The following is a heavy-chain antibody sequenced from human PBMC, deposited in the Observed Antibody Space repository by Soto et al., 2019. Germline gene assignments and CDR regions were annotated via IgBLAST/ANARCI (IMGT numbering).Heavy chain of an antibody. D-gene: IGHD3-22*01. CDR1: GDSVSSNSAA. CDR3: ARDRLYYYDSSGYYYDY. V-gene: IGHV6-1*01. J-gene: IGHJ4*02. Sequence: SQTLSLTCAISGDSVSSNSAAWNWIRPSPSRGLEWLGRTYYRSKWYNDYAVSVKSRITINPDTSKNQFSLQLNSVTPEDTAVDYCARDRLYYYDSSGYYYDYWGQGTLVTVSS. CDR2: TYYRSKWYN.